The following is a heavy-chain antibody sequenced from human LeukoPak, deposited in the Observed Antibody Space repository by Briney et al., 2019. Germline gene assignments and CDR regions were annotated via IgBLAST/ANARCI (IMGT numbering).Heavy chain of an antibody. J-gene: IGHJ4*02. V-gene: IGHV1-46*01. CDR2: INPSGGST. CDR1: GYTFTSYY. CDR3: ARMVGKQWPFDY. Sequence: ASVKVSCKASGYTFTSYYMHWVRQAPGQGLEWMGIINPSGGSTSYAQKFQGRVTMTRDTSTSTDYMELSSLRSEDTAVYYCARMVGKQWPFDYWGQGTLVTVSS. D-gene: IGHD6-19*01.